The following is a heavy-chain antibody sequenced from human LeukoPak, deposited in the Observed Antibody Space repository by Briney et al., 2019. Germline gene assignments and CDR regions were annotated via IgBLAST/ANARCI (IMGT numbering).Heavy chain of an antibody. V-gene: IGHV1-69*04. Sequence: ASVKVSCKASGGTFSSYAISWVRQAPGQGLEWMGRIIPILGIANYAQKFQGRVTITADKSTSTAYTELSSLRSEDTAVYYCARATTHNYYDSSGYPPEYFQHWGQGTLVTVSS. J-gene: IGHJ1*01. D-gene: IGHD3-22*01. CDR1: GGTFSSYA. CDR2: IIPILGIA. CDR3: ARATTHNYYDSSGYPPEYFQH.